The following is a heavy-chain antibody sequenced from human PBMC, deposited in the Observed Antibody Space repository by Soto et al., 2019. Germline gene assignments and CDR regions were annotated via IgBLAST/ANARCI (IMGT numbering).Heavy chain of an antibody. D-gene: IGHD2-2*01. Sequence: QVQLVESGGGVVQPGRSLRLSCAASGFTFSSYGMHWVRQAPGKGLEWVAVIWYDGSNKYYADSVKGRFTISRDNSKNTLYLQMNSLRAEDTAVYYCARGFLGYCSSTSCSHNWFDPWGQGTLVTVSS. CDR2: IWYDGSNK. CDR3: ARGFLGYCSSTSCSHNWFDP. J-gene: IGHJ5*02. V-gene: IGHV3-33*01. CDR1: GFTFSSYG.